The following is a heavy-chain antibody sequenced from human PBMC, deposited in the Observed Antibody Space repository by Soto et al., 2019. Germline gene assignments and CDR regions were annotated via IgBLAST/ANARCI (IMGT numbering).Heavy chain of an antibody. D-gene: IGHD5-18*01. J-gene: IGHJ6*02. CDR3: ARGGYSYAKRYYYGMDV. CDR2: INHSGST. CDR1: GGSFSGYY. V-gene: IGHV4-34*01. Sequence: SETLSLTCAVYGGSFSGYYWSWIRQPPGKGLEWIGEINHSGSTNYNPSLKSRVTISVDTSKNQFSLKLSSVTAADTAVYYCARGGYSYAKRYYYGMDVWGQGTTVTVSS.